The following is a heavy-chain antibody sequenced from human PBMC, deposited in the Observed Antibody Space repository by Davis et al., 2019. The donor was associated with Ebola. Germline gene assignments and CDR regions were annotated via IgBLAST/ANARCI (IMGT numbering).Heavy chain of an antibody. D-gene: IGHD1-26*01. CDR3: ARGHSGSYYYYYYGMDV. CDR1: GFTFSSYW. Sequence: HTGGSLRLSCAASGFTFSSYWMHWVRHAPGKGLVWVSRINSDGSSTSYADSVKGRFTISRDNAKNTLYLQMNSLRAEDTAVYYCARGHSGSYYYYYYGMDVWGQGTTVTVSS. J-gene: IGHJ6*02. V-gene: IGHV3-74*01. CDR2: INSDGSST.